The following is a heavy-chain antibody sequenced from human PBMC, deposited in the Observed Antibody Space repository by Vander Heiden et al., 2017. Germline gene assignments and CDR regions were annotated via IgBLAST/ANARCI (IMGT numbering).Heavy chain of an antibody. J-gene: IGHJ4*02. Sequence: QLQLQESGPGLVKPSETLSLTCTVSGGSISSSSYYWGWIRQPPGKGLEWIGSIYYSGSTYDNPSLKSRVTISVDTSKNQFSMKMSSVTAADTAVYYGARHGYDSRADYWGQGTMVTVSS. D-gene: IGHD3-22*01. CDR2: IYYSGST. V-gene: IGHV4-39*01. CDR1: GGSISSSSYY. CDR3: ARHGYDSRADY.